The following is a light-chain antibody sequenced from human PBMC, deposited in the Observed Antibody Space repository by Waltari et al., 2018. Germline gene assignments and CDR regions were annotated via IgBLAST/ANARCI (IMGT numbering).Light chain of an antibody. J-gene: IGKJ1*01. CDR2: EAS. CDR1: QSVSSY. Sequence: IELTHSPAPPHLSPGERTSLSCRARQSVSSYLAWYQHKPGQAPRLLIDEASNRATGIPARFSGSGYGTDFTLTISSLEPEYFAVDYCQQRSNWPQWTFGQGTKVEIK. CDR3: QQRSNWPQWT. V-gene: IGKV3-11*01.